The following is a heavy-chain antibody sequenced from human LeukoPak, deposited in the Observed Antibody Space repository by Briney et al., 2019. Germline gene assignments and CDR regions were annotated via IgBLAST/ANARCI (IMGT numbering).Heavy chain of an antibody. V-gene: IGHV4-4*07. CDR2: IYTSGST. CDR3: SRARRDNVGELNYFDY. D-gene: IGHD1-7*01. CDR1: VCSISNCH. Sequence: SGTLSLTFTVTVCSISNCHWRWIRQPAGKGLDGIGRIYTSGSTNYNPSLNSRVTMSVDKSKNQFSLKLSSVTAADTAVYYCSRARRDNVGELNYFDYWGQGTLLTVSS. J-gene: IGHJ4*02.